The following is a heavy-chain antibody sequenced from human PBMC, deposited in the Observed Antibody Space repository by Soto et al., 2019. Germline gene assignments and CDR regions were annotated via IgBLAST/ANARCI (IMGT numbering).Heavy chain of an antibody. CDR2: ISGSGGST. V-gene: IGHV3-23*01. J-gene: IGHJ4*02. CDR1: GFTFSSYA. Sequence: EVQLLESGGGLVQPGGSLRLSCAASGFTFSSYAMSWVRQAPGKGLEWVSAISGSGGSTYYADSVKGRFTISRDNAKNTLYLQMNSLRAEDTAVYYCAKYSSGWYHPFDYWGQGTLVTVSS. CDR3: AKYSSGWYHPFDY. D-gene: IGHD6-19*01.